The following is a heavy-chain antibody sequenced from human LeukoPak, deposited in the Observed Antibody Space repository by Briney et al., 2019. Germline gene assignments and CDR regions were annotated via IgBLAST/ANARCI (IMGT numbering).Heavy chain of an antibody. D-gene: IGHD6-6*01. J-gene: IGHJ6*03. CDR1: GFTFSTYG. CDR3: AQDTRVSGSYYMDV. Sequence: GGSLRLSCAASGFTFSTYGMHWVRQAPGKGLEWVAVISYDGSNKYYADSVKGRFTISRDNSKNTLYLQMNSLRAEDTAVYYCAQDTRVSGSYYMDVWGKGTTVTVSS. CDR2: ISYDGSNK. V-gene: IGHV3-30*18.